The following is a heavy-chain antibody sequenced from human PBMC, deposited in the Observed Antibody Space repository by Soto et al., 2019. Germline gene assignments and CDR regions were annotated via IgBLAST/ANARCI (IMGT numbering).Heavy chain of an antibody. J-gene: IGHJ5*02. CDR2: IYYSGST. CDR1: GGSISSGDCY. Sequence: QVQLQESGPGLVKPSQTLSLTCTVSGGSISSGDCYCSWIRQPPGKGLEWIGYIYYSGSTYYNPSLKSRVTMSVDTSKDQFSLELTSVTAADTSVYYCDREEGRRYYGSGMYPPWFDPWGQGTLVTFSS. D-gene: IGHD3-10*01. V-gene: IGHV4-30-4*01. CDR3: DREEGRRYYGSGMYPPWFDP.